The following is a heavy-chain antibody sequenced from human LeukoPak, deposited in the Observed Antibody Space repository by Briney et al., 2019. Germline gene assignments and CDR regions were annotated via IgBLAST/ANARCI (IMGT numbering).Heavy chain of an antibody. CDR3: ARERLRRFDP. J-gene: IGHJ5*02. V-gene: IGHV1-69*05. CDR1: GGTFSIYA. Sequence: SVNVSCKASGGTFSIYAISWVRQAPGQGLEWMGGIIPIFGTANYAQKLQGRVTMTTDTSTSTAYMELRSLRSDDTAVYYCARERLRRFDPWGQGTLVTVSS. CDR2: IIPIFGTA.